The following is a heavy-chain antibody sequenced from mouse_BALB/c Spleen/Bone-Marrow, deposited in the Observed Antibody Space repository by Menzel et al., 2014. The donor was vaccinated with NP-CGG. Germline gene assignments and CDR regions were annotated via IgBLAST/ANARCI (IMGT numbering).Heavy chain of an antibody. CDR2: IWAGGST. D-gene: IGHD1-1*01. V-gene: IGHV2-9*02. CDR1: GFSLTSYG. CDR3: ARGSYYEGAMDY. Sequence: VKLEESGPGLVAPSQSLSITCTVSGFSLTSYGVHWVRQPPGKVLEWLGVIWAGGSTNYNSALMSRLSISKDNSKSQVFLKMNSLQTDVTAMYYCARGSYYEGAMDYWGQGTSVTVSS. J-gene: IGHJ4*01.